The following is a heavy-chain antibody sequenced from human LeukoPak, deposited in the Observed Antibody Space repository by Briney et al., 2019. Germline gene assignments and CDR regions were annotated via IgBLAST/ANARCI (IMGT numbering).Heavy chain of an antibody. CDR3: ASRKLGNDY. Sequence: SETLSLTCTVSGGSVSDYYWSWIRQSPGKGLEWIGYIYYTGTSYNPSLKSRVTISADTSKNQFSLKLISVTAADTAVYYCASRKLGNDYWGQGTLVTVSS. CDR1: GGSVSDYY. V-gene: IGHV4-59*02. CDR2: IYYTGT. J-gene: IGHJ4*02. D-gene: IGHD7-27*01.